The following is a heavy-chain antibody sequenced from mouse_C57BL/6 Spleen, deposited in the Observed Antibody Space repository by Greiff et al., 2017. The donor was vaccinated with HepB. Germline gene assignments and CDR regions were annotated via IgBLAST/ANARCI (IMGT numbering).Heavy chain of an antibody. Sequence: QVQLQQPGAELVRPGSSVKLSCKASGYTFTSYWMHWVKQRPIQGLEWIGNIDPSDSETHYNQKFKDKATLTVDKSSSTAYMQLKSLTSEDSAVYYCARSNYYAMDYWGQGTSVTVSS. CDR3: ARSNYYAMDY. D-gene: IGHD2-5*01. V-gene: IGHV1-52*01. CDR2: IDPSDSET. J-gene: IGHJ4*01. CDR1: GYTFTSYW.